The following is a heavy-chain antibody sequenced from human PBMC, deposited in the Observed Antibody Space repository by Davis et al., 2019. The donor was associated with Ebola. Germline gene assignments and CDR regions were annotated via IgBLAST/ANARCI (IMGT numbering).Heavy chain of an antibody. CDR1: GGSISSSSYY. Sequence: SETLSLTCTVSGGSISSSSYYWGWIRQPPGKGLEWIGSIYYSGSTYYNPSLKSRVTISVDTSKNQFSLKLSSVTAADTAVYYCARGGASEGYCSSTSCYDYYYGMDVWGQGTTVTVSS. J-gene: IGHJ6*02. CDR3: ARGGASEGYCSSTSCYDYYYGMDV. CDR2: IYYSGST. D-gene: IGHD2-2*01. V-gene: IGHV4-39*01.